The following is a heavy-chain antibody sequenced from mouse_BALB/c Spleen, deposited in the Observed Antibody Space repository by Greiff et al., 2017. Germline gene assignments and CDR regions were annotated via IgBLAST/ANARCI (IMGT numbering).Heavy chain of an antibody. CDR3: ARRDYEAMDY. V-gene: IGHV5-6-5*01. D-gene: IGHD2-4*01. CDR1: GFTFSSYA. J-gene: IGHJ4*01. Sequence: EVQLVESGGGLVKPGGSLKLSCAASGFTFSSYAMSWVRQTPEKRLEWVASISSGGSTYYPDSVKGRFTISRDNARNILYLQMSSLRSEDTAMYYCARRDYEAMDYWGQGTSVTVSS. CDR2: ISSGGST.